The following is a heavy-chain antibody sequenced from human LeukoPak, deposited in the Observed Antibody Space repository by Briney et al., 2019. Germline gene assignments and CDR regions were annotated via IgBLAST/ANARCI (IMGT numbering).Heavy chain of an antibody. V-gene: IGHV3-23*01. Sequence: GGSLRLSCAASGFTFSSYAMSWVRQAPGKGLEWVSAISGSGGSTYYADSVKGRFTISRDNSKNTLYLQMNSLRAEDAAVYYCAKDLAAAVQRHWGQGTLVTVSS. CDR3: AKDLAAAVQRH. J-gene: IGHJ1*01. CDR2: ISGSGGST. CDR1: GFTFSSYA. D-gene: IGHD6-13*01.